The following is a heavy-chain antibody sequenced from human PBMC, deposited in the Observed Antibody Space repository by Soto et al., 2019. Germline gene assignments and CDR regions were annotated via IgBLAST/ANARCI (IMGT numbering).Heavy chain of an antibody. Sequence: SETLSLTCTVSGGSISSGDYYWTWIRQPPGKGLEWIGYIYYSGSTYYNPSLKSRVTISIDTSKNQLSLKLSSVTAADTAVYYCARVVDAAMLSWGQGTLVTAPQ. V-gene: IGHV4-30-4*01. CDR1: GGSISSGDYY. CDR3: ARVVDAAMLS. CDR2: IYYSGST. J-gene: IGHJ4*02. D-gene: IGHD5-18*01.